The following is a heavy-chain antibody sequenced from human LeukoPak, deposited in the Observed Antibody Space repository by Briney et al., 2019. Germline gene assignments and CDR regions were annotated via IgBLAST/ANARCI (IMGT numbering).Heavy chain of an antibody. CDR2: IYYSGST. J-gene: IGHJ4*02. Sequence: SETLSLTCTVSGGSISSYYWSWIRQPPGKGLEWIGYIYYSGSTYYNPSLKSRVTISVDTSKNQFSLKLSSVTAADTAVYYCARAEEAAAGAIDYWGQGTLVTVSS. D-gene: IGHD6-13*01. V-gene: IGHV4-59*12. CDR1: GGSISSYY. CDR3: ARAEEAAAGAIDY.